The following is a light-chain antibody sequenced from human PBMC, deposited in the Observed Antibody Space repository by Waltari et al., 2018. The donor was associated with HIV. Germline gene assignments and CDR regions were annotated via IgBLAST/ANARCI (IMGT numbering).Light chain of an antibody. Sequence: DIQMTQSPSSLSASVGDRVTITCRASQGINNFLAWYQQKPGRAPKILVYPTSTLQSGVPSRFSGSGSGTDFTLTISSLQPEDVATYYCQKFDATPFTFGPGTTVDLK. CDR3: QKFDATPFT. CDR1: QGINNF. CDR2: PTS. J-gene: IGKJ3*01. V-gene: IGKV1-27*01.